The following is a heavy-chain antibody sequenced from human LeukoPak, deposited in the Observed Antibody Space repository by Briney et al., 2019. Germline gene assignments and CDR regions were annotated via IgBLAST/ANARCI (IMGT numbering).Heavy chain of an antibody. D-gene: IGHD6-19*01. Sequence: KHSQTLALTCAISGDSVSSNSAAWNWIRQSPSRGLEWLGSTYYRSKRYNDYAVSVKSRIAINPDTSKNQFSLKLSSVTAADTAVYYCARDSLDPVAGTGYYYYYGMDVWGQGTTVTVSS. CDR1: GDSVSSNSAA. V-gene: IGHV6-1*01. J-gene: IGHJ6*02. CDR3: ARDSLDPVAGTGYYYYYGMDV. CDR2: TYYRSKRYN.